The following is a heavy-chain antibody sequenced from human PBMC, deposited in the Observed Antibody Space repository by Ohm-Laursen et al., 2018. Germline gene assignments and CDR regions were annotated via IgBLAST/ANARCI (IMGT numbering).Heavy chain of an antibody. Sequence: GSLRLSCAASGFTFSDYYMSWVRQAPGEGLEWISYITNTGPTSYYADSVRGQFTISRDNAKKSLYLQLNNLTVEDTAVYYCASFNYWGQGTLVSVSS. CDR2: ITNTGPTS. J-gene: IGHJ4*02. CDR1: GFTFSDYY. CDR3: ASFNY. V-gene: IGHV3-11*01.